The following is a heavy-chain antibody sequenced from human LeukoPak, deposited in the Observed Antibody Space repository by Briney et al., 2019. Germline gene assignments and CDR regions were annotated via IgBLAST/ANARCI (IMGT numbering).Heavy chain of an antibody. CDR2: ISKSSSTI. CDR1: GFTFSGYS. Sequence: GGSLRLSCAASGFTFSGYSMNWVRQAPGKGLEWVSYISKSSSTIYYADSVKGRFTISRDNAKNSLYLQMNSLRAEDTAVYYCARDRGYNYWGQGTLVTVSS. V-gene: IGHV3-48*01. CDR3: ARDRGYNY. J-gene: IGHJ4*02. D-gene: IGHD5-18*01.